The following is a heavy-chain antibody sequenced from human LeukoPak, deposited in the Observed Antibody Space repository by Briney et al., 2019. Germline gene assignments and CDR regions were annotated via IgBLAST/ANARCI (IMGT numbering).Heavy chain of an antibody. J-gene: IGHJ4*02. CDR2: ITSSGRST. V-gene: IGHV3-23*01. Sequence: GGSLRLSCAASGFTFSSYAMSWVRQAQGKGLEWVSAITSSGRSTNYADSVKGRFTISRDNSKNTLYLQMNSLRAEDTAVYYCAKEKGFSSGWEHFDYWGQGTLVTVSS. D-gene: IGHD6-19*01. CDR3: AKEKGFSSGWEHFDY. CDR1: GFTFSSYA.